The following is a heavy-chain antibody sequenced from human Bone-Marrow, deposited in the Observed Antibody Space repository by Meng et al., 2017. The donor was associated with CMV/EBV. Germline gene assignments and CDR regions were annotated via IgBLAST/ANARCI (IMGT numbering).Heavy chain of an antibody. D-gene: IGHD5-24*01. CDR3: VRGVEMARFSFDA. CDR2: IIPIFGTA. Sequence: SVKVSCKASGGTFSSYAISWVRQAPGQGLEWMGGIIPIFGTANYAQKFQGRVTITTDESTSTAYMELSSLRSEDTAVYYCVRGVEMARFSFDAWGQGTLVTVSS. CDR1: GGTFSSYA. V-gene: IGHV1-69*05. J-gene: IGHJ4*02.